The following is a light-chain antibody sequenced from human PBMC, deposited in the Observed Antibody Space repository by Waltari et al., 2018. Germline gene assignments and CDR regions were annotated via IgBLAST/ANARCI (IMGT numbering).Light chain of an antibody. CDR2: DAS. CDR1: QDISNY. CDR3: QQYDNLPPMIT. Sequence: DIQMTQSPSSLSASVGHRVTITCQASQDISNYLNWYQQKPGKAPKLLIYDASNLETGVPSRFSGSGSGTDFTFTISSLQPEDIATYYCQQYDNLPPMITFGQGTRLEIK. V-gene: IGKV1-33*01. J-gene: IGKJ5*01.